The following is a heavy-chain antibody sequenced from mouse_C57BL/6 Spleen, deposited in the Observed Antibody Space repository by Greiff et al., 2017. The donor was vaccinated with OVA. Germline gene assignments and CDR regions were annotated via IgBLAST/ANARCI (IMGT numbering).Heavy chain of an antibody. D-gene: IGHD4-1*01. CDR3: ARYTGHFDY. CDR1: GFTFTDYY. V-gene: IGHV7-3*01. CDR2: IRNKANGYTT. J-gene: IGHJ2*01. Sequence: EVQLVESGGGLVQPGGSLSLSCAASGFTFTDYYMSWVRQPPGKALEWLGFIRNKANGYTTEYSASVKGRFTISRDNSQSILYLQMNALRAEDSATYYCARYTGHFDYWGQGTTLTVSS.